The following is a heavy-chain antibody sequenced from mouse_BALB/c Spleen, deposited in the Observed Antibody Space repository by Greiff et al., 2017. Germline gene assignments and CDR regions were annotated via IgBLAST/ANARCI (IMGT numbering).Heavy chain of an antibody. J-gene: IGHJ4*01. CDR1: GYTFTSYY. D-gene: IGHD2-1*01. V-gene: IGHV1S56*01. CDR3: ARGDGNYYAMDY. Sequence: VQLQQSGPELVKPGASVRISCKASGYTFTSYYIHWVKQRPGQGLEWIGWIYPGNVNTKYNEKFKGKATLTADKSSSTAYMQLSSLTSEDSAVYFCARGDGNYYAMDYWGQGTSVTVSS. CDR2: IYPGNVNT.